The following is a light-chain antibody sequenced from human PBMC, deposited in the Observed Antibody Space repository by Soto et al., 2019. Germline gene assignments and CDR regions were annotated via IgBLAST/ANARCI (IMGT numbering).Light chain of an antibody. CDR1: QGIRND. CDR3: LQDYNYPRT. CDR2: AAS. J-gene: IGKJ1*01. Sequence: AIQMTQSPSSLSASVGGRVTITCRASQGIRNDLGWFQQKPGKAPKLLIRAASSLQSGVPSRFSGSGSGTDFTLTISSLQPEDFATYYCLQDYNYPRTFGQGTKVDIK. V-gene: IGKV1-6*01.